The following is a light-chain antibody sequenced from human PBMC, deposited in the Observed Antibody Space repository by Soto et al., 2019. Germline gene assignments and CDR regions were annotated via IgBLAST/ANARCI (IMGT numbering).Light chain of an antibody. J-gene: IGKJ4*01. V-gene: IGKV1-9*01. CDR2: AAS. CDR3: QQLNSYPRT. Sequence: IQLTQSPSSLSASVGDRVTITCRASQGISSYLAWYQQKPGKAPKLLIHAASTLQGGVPSRFSGSGSGTDFTLTISSLQPEDFATYYCQQLNSYPRTFGGGTKVDIK. CDR1: QGISSY.